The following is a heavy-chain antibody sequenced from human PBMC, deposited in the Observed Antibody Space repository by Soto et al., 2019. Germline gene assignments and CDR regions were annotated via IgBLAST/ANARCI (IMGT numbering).Heavy chain of an antibody. J-gene: IGHJ4*02. CDR3: ARENGVAVTTILYYFAY. V-gene: IGHV1-69*01. CDR1: GGTFKNNG. D-gene: IGHD5-12*01. Sequence: QVHLVQSGAEVKKAGSSVKVSCKAPGGTFKNNGISWVRQAPGQGLEWMGGIIPVFGTTNYAQKFQGRLTITADDFTSKVYMELSRLRYEDTAIYYCARENGVAVTTILYYFAYWGPGTLVTVSS. CDR2: IIPVFGTT.